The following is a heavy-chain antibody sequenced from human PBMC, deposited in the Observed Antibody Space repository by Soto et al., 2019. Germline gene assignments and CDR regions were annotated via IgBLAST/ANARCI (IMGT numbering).Heavy chain of an antibody. CDR3: ARVQGERITMVRGVIPRAPFDY. J-gene: IGHJ4*02. CDR2: ISSSSSYI. V-gene: IGHV3-21*01. Sequence: GGSLRLSCAASGFTFSSYSMNWVRQAPGKGLEWVSSISSSSSYIYYADSVKGRFTISRDNAKNSLYLQMNSLRAEDTAVYYCARVQGERITMVRGVIPRAPFDYWGQGTLVTVSS. D-gene: IGHD3-10*01. CDR1: GFTFSSYS.